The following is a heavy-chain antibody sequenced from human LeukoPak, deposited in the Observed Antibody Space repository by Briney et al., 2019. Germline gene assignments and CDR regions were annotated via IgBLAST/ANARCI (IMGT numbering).Heavy chain of an antibody. CDR2: IGGSGDRI. CDR1: GFTFSTYG. CDR3: AKDLAWGWFDP. J-gene: IGHJ5*02. V-gene: IGHV3-23*01. Sequence: GGSLRLSCAASGFTFSTYGMNWVRQAPGKGLEWVSGIGGSGDRIYYADSVKGRFTISRDNSKSTLYLQMNSLRAEDTAVYYCAKDLAWGWFDPWGQGTLVTVSS. D-gene: IGHD3-16*01.